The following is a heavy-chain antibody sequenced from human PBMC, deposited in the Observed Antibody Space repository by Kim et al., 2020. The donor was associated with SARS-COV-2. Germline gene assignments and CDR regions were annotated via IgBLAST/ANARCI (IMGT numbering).Heavy chain of an antibody. D-gene: IGHD3-10*01. J-gene: IGHJ3*02. Sequence: GGSLRLSCAASGFTFSSYSMNWVRQAPGKGLDWVSSISSSSSYIYYADSVKGRFTISRDNAKNSLYLQMNSLRAEDTAVYYCARDRGSVGRGVIKGPDAFDIWGQGTMVTVSS. V-gene: IGHV3-21*01. CDR2: ISSSSSYI. CDR1: GFTFSSYS. CDR3: ARDRGSVGRGVIKGPDAFDI.